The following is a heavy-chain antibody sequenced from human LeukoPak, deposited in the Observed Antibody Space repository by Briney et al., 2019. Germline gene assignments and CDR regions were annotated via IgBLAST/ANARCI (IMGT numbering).Heavy chain of an antibody. CDR1: GYSFTSYW. D-gene: IGHD3-3*01. J-gene: IGHJ3*02. CDR3: ARPGITIFAVASVAFDI. Sequence: GESLKISCKGSGYSFTSYWIGWVRHMPGKGLEWMGIIYPCDSDTRYSPSWQGQVTISADKSISTAYLQWSSLKASDTAMYYCARPGITIFAVASVAFDIWGQGTMVTVSS. V-gene: IGHV5-51*01. CDR2: IYPCDSDT.